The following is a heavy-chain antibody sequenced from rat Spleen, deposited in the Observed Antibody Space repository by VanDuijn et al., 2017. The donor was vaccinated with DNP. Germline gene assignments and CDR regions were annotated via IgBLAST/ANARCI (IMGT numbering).Heavy chain of an antibody. CDR3: ARALATVTPTGAMDA. V-gene: IGHV2-19*01. CDR2: IQSGGIS. Sequence: QVQLKESGPGLVQPSETLSLTCTVSGFSLTNYGVSWVRQPPGKGLEWMGRIQSGGISDYNSALKSRLSISRDTSKSQVFLKMNSGQTEDTAMYFCARALATVTPTGAMDAWGQGTSVTVSS. CDR1: GFSLTNYG. D-gene: IGHD4-2*01. J-gene: IGHJ4*01.